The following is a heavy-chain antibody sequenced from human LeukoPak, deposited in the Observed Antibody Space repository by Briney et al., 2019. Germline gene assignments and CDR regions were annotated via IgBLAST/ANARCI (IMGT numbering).Heavy chain of an antibody. V-gene: IGHV3-7*01. CDR3: ARDARVVLDY. D-gene: IGHD2-2*01. J-gene: IGHJ4*02. CDR2: IQPVGSEK. Sequence: GGSLRLSCAASRFTFSSYWMSWVRQAPGKGLEWVGNIQPVGSEKYYVDSVKGRFTISRDNTKNSLYLKMNSLRAEDTDVYYCARDARVVLDYWGQGTLVTASS. CDR1: RFTFSSYW.